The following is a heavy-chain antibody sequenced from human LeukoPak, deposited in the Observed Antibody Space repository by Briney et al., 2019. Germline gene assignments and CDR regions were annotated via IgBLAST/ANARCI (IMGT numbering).Heavy chain of an antibody. CDR1: GGTFNNYD. J-gene: IGHJ5*02. Sequence: ASVKVSCRASGGTFNNYDISWVRQAPGQGLEWMGGIIPIFGTANYSQKFQGRVTITADESTSTAYMELSNLRSEDTAVYYCARDEQDSSSWYSRWFDPWGQGTLVTVSS. D-gene: IGHD6-13*01. CDR2: IIPIFGTA. V-gene: IGHV1-69*13. CDR3: ARDEQDSSSWYSRWFDP.